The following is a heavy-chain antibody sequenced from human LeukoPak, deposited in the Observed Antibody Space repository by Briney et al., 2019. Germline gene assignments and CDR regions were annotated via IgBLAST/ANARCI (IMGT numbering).Heavy chain of an antibody. CDR3: ARMQVPAAIWTSRKINWFDP. V-gene: IGHV4-31*03. D-gene: IGHD2-2*01. CDR1: GGSISSGGYY. CDR2: IYYSGST. J-gene: IGHJ5*02. Sequence: PSQTLSLTCTVSGGSISSGGYYWSWLRQHPGKGLEWIAYIYYSGSTYYNPSLKSRVTISVDTSKNQVSLKLSSVTAADTAVYYCARMQVPAAIWTSRKINWFDPWGQGTLVTVSS.